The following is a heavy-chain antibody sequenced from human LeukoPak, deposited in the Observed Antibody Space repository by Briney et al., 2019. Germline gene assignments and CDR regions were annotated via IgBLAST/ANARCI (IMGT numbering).Heavy chain of an antibody. CDR1: GASIGSASSY. Sequence: SETLSLTCTVSGASIGSASSYWAWIRQPPGKGLEWIGSLDYTWTTTYNSSLKSRVTISVDTAKNQFSLQLNSVTPEDTAVYYCARSSGDFDYWGQGTQVTVSS. J-gene: IGHJ4*02. V-gene: IGHV4-39*01. CDR3: ARSSGDFDY. D-gene: IGHD6-19*01. CDR2: LDYTWTT.